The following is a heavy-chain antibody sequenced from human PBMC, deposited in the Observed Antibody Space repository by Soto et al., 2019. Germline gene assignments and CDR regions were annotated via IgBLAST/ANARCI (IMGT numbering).Heavy chain of an antibody. Sequence: TLSLTCAVSGGSIRSGGYSWFWIRQPPGKGLEWIGYIYHSGSTYYNPSLKSRVTISVDRSKNQFSLKLSSVTAADTAVYYWARGWSGAAAGNFYSWGKGNLVTVDS. V-gene: IGHV4-30-2*01. CDR1: GGSIRSGGYS. CDR2: IYHSGST. J-gene: IGHJ4*02. D-gene: IGHD6-13*01. CDR3: ARGWSGAAAGNFYS.